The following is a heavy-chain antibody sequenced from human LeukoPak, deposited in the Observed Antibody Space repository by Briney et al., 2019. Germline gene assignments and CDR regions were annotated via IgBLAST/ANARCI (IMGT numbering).Heavy chain of an antibody. D-gene: IGHD3-16*01. J-gene: IGHJ5*02. CDR2: IYYSGST. CDR3: ARSSGGSREIVRFDP. CDR1: GGSISSSSYY. Sequence: PSETLSLTCTVSGGSISSSSYYWGWIRQPPGKGLEWIGSIYYSGSTYYNPSLKSRVTISVDTSKNQFSLKLSSVTAADTAVYYCARSSGGSREIVRFDPWGQGTLVTVSS. V-gene: IGHV4-39*07.